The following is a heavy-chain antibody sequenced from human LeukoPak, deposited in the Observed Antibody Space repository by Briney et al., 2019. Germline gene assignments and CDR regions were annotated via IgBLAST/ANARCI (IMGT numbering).Heavy chain of an antibody. Sequence: PSETLSLTYAVYGGSFSGYYWSWIRQPPGKGLGWIGEINHSGSTNYNPSLKSRVTISVDTSKNQFSLKLSSVTAADTAVYYCARGTTGTTDGYFDYWGQGTLVTVSS. CDR3: ARGTTGTTDGYFDY. D-gene: IGHD1-1*01. CDR2: INHSGST. J-gene: IGHJ4*02. V-gene: IGHV4-34*01. CDR1: GGSFSGYY.